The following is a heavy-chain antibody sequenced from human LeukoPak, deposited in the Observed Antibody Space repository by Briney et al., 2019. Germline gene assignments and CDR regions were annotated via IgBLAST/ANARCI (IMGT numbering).Heavy chain of an antibody. V-gene: IGHV1-18*01. CDR1: GYTFTSYG. Sequence: ASVTVSFKASGYTFTSYGISWVRQAPGQGLEWMGWISAYNGNTNYPQKLQGRVTMTTDTSTSTDYMELRSLRSDDTAVYYCARGVLQPAYNWFDPWGQGTLVTVSS. D-gene: IGHD3-3*01. CDR3: ARGVLQPAYNWFDP. CDR2: ISAYNGNT. J-gene: IGHJ5*02.